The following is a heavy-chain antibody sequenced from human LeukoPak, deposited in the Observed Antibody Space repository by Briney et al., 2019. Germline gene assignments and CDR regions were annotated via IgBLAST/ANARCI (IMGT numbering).Heavy chain of an antibody. CDR3: ARGFYDFWSGYNFDY. Sequence: GASVKVSCKTSGGTFSSYAISWVRQAPGQGLEWMGGIIPIFGTANYAQKFQGRVTITTDESTSTAYMELSSLRSEDTAVYYCARGFYDFWSGYNFDYWGQGTLVTVSS. CDR1: GGTFSSYA. V-gene: IGHV1-69*05. J-gene: IGHJ4*02. D-gene: IGHD3-3*01. CDR2: IIPIFGTA.